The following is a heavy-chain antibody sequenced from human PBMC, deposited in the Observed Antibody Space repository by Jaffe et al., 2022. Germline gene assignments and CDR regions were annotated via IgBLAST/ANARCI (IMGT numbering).Heavy chain of an antibody. CDR3: AKVGYCSSTSCPPDY. D-gene: IGHD2-2*01. CDR2: ISGSGGST. CDR1: GFTFSSYA. J-gene: IGHJ4*02. V-gene: IGHV3-23*01. Sequence: EVRVLESGGGLVQPGGSLRLSCAASGFTFSSYAMSWVRQAPGKGLEWVSSISGSGGSTYYADSVKGRFTISRDNSKNTLYLQMNSLRAEDTAVYYCAKVGYCSSTSCPPDYWGQGTLVTVSS.